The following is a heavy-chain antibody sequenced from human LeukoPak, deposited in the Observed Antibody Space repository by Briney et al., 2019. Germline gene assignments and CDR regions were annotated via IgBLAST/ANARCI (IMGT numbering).Heavy chain of an antibody. CDR3: ARDFGYCSSTSCYAGLYYYYYGMDV. J-gene: IGHJ6*02. CDR1: GFTFSSYS. CDR2: ISSSSYI. D-gene: IGHD2-2*03. V-gene: IGHV3-21*01. Sequence: GGSLRLSCAASGFTFSSYSMNWVRQAPGKGLEWVSSISSSSYIYYADSVKGRFTISRDNAKNSLYLQMNSLRAEDTAVYYCARDFGYCSSTSCYAGLYYYYYGMDVWGQGTTVTVSS.